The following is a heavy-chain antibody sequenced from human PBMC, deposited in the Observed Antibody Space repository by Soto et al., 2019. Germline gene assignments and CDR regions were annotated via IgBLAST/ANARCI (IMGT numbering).Heavy chain of an antibody. V-gene: IGHV3-74*01. CDR3: ARDANFGTKGGSFDS. CDR1: GFTFSSYW. J-gene: IGHJ3*02. D-gene: IGHD3-3*01. CDR2: INSDGSST. Sequence: GGSLRLSCAASGFTFSSYWMHWVRQAPGKGLVWVSRINSDGSSTSYADSVKGRFTISRDNAKNTLYLQMNSLRAEDTAVYYCARDANFGTKGGSFDSWGHGTLVTVS.